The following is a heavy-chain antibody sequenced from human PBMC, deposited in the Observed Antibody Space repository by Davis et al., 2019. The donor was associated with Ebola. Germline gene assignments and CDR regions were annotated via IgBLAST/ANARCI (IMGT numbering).Heavy chain of an antibody. V-gene: IGHV1-2*02. Sequence: ASVKVSCKASGYTFTGYYMHWVRQAPGQGLEWMGWINPNSGGTNYAQKFQGRVTMTRDTSISTAYMELSRLRSDDTAVYYCARDGLWGDYYYYYMDVWGKGTTVTVSS. CDR1: GYTFTGYY. CDR2: INPNSGGT. CDR3: ARDGLWGDYYYYYMDV. D-gene: IGHD3/OR15-3a*01. J-gene: IGHJ6*03.